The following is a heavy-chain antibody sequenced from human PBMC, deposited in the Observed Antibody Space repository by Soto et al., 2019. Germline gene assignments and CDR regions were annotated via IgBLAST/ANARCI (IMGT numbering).Heavy chain of an antibody. D-gene: IGHD2-15*01. CDR1: GYSFTTDY. CDR2: ISPNPGST. CDR3: ARSRVGYCSGGTCYLNAFDV. J-gene: IGHJ3*01. Sequence: GASVKGSCKASGYSFTTDYIHWVRQAPGQGLEWMGVISPNPGSTSYAQRFQDRVTMTRDTSTSTVYMELSSPRSEDTAIYYCARSRVGYCSGGTCYLNAFDVWGQGTMVTVSS. V-gene: IGHV1-46*01.